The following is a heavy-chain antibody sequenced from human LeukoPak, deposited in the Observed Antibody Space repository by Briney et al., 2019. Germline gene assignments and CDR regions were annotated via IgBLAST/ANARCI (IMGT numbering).Heavy chain of an antibody. D-gene: IGHD3-22*01. J-gene: IGHJ4*02. CDR2: IYPGDSDT. V-gene: IGHV5-51*01. CDR1: GYSFTSYW. CDR3: ARKSPPSYYDSSGYNDY. Sequence: GESLKISCKGSGYSFTSYWNGRVRQMPGKGLEGMGIIYPGDSDTRYSPSFQGQVTISADKSISTAYLQWSSLKASDTAMYYCARKSPPSYYDSSGYNDYWGQGTLVTVSS.